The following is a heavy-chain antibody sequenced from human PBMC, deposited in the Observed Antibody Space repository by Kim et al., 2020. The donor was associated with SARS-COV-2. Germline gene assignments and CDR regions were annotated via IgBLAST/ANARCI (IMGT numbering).Heavy chain of an antibody. D-gene: IGHD5-12*01. V-gene: IGHV4-34*01. CDR3: SGYDY. CDR2: NHSGST. Sequence: NHSGSTNYNPSLKSRVTISVDTSKNQFSLKLSSVTAADTAVYYCSGYDYWGQGTLVTVSS. J-gene: IGHJ4*02.